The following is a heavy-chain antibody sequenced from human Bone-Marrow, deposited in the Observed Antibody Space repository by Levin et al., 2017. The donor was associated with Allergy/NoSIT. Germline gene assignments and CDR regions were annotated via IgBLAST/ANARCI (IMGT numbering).Heavy chain of an antibody. CDR3: AKAAAVTGREDY. CDR2: IGGSGGTT. Sequence: GSLRLSCAASGFTFSSYAMSWVRQAPGKGLEWVPGIGGSGGTTYYADSVKGRFTISRDNSKNTLYLEMNSLRADDTALYYCAKAAAVTGREDYWGQGTLVTVSS. V-gene: IGHV3-23*01. CDR1: GFTFSSYA. D-gene: IGHD6-19*01. J-gene: IGHJ4*02.